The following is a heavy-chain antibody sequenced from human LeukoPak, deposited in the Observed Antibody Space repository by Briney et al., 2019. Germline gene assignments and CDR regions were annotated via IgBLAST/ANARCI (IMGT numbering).Heavy chain of an antibody. V-gene: IGHV1-2*02. Sequence: ASVKVSCKASGYTFTGYYMHWVRQAPGQGLEWMGWINPNSGGTNYAQKFQGRVTMTRDTSISIAYMELSRLRSDDTAVYYCARAPRGQWRGDYWGQGTLVTVSS. CDR1: GYTFTGYY. CDR2: INPNSGGT. D-gene: IGHD6-19*01. CDR3: ARAPRGQWRGDY. J-gene: IGHJ4*02.